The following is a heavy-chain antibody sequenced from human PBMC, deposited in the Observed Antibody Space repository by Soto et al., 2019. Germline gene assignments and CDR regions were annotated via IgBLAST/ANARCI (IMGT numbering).Heavy chain of an antibody. Sequence: ASLKVSCKSSGYTFTSYVMSWVRQAPGQGLEWMGWISAYNGNTNYAQKLQGRVTMTTDTSTSTAYMELRSLRSDDTAVYYCARDPPTIASAGREDYWGQGTLVTVSS. V-gene: IGHV1-18*01. CDR3: ARDPPTIASAGREDY. CDR2: ISAYNGNT. J-gene: IGHJ4*02. CDR1: GYTFTSYV. D-gene: IGHD6-13*01.